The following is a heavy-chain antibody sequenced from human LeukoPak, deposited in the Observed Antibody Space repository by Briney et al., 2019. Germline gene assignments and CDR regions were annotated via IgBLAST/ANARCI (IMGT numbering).Heavy chain of an antibody. CDR3: ARGGDYSNPFDY. Sequence: GGSLRLSCAASGFTFSSYSMNWVRQAPGKGLEWVSSISSSSSYIYYADSVKGRFTISRDNAKNSLYLQMNSLRAEDTAVYYCARGGDYSNPFDYWGQGTLVTVSS. J-gene: IGHJ4*02. CDR2: ISSSSSYI. V-gene: IGHV3-21*04. CDR1: GFTFSSYS. D-gene: IGHD4-11*01.